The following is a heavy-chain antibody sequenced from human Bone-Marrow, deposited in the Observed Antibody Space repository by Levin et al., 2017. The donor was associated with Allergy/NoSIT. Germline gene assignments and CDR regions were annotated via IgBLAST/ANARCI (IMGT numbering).Heavy chain of an antibody. D-gene: IGHD6-13*01. V-gene: IGHV1-18*01. CDR1: GYTFTSYG. J-gene: IGHJ6*02. CDR2: ISAYNGNT. CDR3: ARVPGRIAAAGTGYYYYGMDV. Sequence: ASVKVSCKASGYTFTSYGISWVRQAPGQGLEWMGWISAYNGNTNYAQKLQGRVTMTTDTSTSTAYMELRSLRSDDTAVYYCARVPGRIAAAGTGYYYYGMDVWGQGTTVTVSS.